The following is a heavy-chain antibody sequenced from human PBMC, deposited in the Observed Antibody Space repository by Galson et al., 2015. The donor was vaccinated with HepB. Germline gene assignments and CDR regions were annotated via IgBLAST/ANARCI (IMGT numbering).Heavy chain of an antibody. D-gene: IGHD6-19*01. CDR2: ISGRGRST. J-gene: IGHJ4*02. Sequence: SLRLSCAASGFAFDTHAMRWVRQAPGKGLEWVSGISGRGRSTYYAGSVKGRFTISRDSSRLYLQMNSLRADDTAVYYCAKEMQWLVHLRSDYFDYWGQGTLVIVSS. V-gene: IGHV3-23*01. CDR1: GFAFDTHA. CDR3: AKEMQWLVHLRSDYFDY.